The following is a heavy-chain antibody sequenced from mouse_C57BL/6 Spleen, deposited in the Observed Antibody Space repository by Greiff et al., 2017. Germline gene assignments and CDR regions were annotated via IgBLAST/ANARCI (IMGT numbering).Heavy chain of an antibody. V-gene: IGHV1-69*01. Sequence: VQLQQSGAELVMPGASVKLSCKASGYTFTSCWMPWVKQRPGQGLEWIGEIDPSDSYTNYNQKFKGKSTLTVDKSSSTAYMQLSSLTSEDSAVYYCARYYYYGSSYFDYWGQGTTLTVSA. CDR3: ARYYYYGSSYFDY. J-gene: IGHJ2*01. D-gene: IGHD1-1*01. CDR2: IDPSDSYT. CDR1: GYTFTSCW.